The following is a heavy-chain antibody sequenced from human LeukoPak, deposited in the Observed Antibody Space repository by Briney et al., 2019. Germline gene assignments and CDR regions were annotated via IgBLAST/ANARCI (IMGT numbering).Heavy chain of an antibody. V-gene: IGHV3-21*01. CDR3: AVASPVVRGGY. CDR2: ISSTGNYI. CDR1: GFTFSSSG. Sequence: PGGSLRLSCAASGFTFSSSGMNWVRQAPGKGLEWVSSISSTGNYIYYTESMKGRFTISRDNAKNSLYLQMNSLRAEDTAVYYCAVASPVVRGGYWGQGTLVTVSS. D-gene: IGHD3-10*01. J-gene: IGHJ4*02.